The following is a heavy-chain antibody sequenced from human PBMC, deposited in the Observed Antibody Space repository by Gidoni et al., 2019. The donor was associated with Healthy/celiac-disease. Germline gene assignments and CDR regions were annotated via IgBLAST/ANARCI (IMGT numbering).Heavy chain of an antibody. Sequence: QVQLQQWDAGLLKPSETLSLTCAVYGGSFSGSYWSWIRQPPGKGLEWIGEINHSGSTNYNPSLKSRVTISVDTSKNQFSLKLSSVTAADTAVYYCARGGARTIFGVVIPYYFDYWGQGTLVTVSS. CDR3: ARGGARTIFGVVIPYYFDY. J-gene: IGHJ4*02. CDR1: GGSFSGSY. CDR2: INHSGST. V-gene: IGHV4-34*01. D-gene: IGHD3-3*01.